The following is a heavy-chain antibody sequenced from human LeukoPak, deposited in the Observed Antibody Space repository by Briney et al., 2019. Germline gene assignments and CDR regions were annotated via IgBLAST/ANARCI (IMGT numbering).Heavy chain of an antibody. CDR3: ARDYFGSPSALDY. J-gene: IGHJ4*02. Sequence: GGSLRLSCAASGFTFSSYEMNWVRQAPGKGLEWVSGINWNGGSTGYADSVKGRFTISRDNAKNSLYLQMNSLRAEDTALYYCARDYFGSPSALDYWGQGTLVTVSS. CDR2: INWNGGST. V-gene: IGHV3-20*04. D-gene: IGHD1-26*01. CDR1: GFTFSSYE.